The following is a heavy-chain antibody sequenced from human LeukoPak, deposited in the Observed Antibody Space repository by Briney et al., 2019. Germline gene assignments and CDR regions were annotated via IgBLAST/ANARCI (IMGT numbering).Heavy chain of an antibody. CDR3: ARAISYTVTTKVNWFDP. CDR1: GGSFSGYY. J-gene: IGHJ5*02. V-gene: IGHV4-34*01. D-gene: IGHD4-11*01. CDR2: INHSGST. Sequence: SSETLSLTCAVYGGSFSGYYWSWIRQPPGKGLEWIGEINHSGSTNYNPSLKSRVTISVDTSKNQFSLKLSSVTAADTAVYYCARAISYTVTTKVNWFDPWGQGTLVTVSS.